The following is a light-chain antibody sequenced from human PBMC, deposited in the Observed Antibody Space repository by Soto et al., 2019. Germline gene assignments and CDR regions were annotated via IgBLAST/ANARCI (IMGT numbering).Light chain of an antibody. CDR3: QQYGRSPFT. J-gene: IGKJ3*01. CDR1: QSVSSSY. CDR2: GAS. Sequence: EIVLTQSPGTLSLSPGERATLSCRASQSVSSSYLAWYQQKPGQAPRLLISGASTRATGIPEGFSGSGSGTDFTLTISRLEPEDFAVYYCQQYGRSPFTFGPGTKVDIK. V-gene: IGKV3-20*01.